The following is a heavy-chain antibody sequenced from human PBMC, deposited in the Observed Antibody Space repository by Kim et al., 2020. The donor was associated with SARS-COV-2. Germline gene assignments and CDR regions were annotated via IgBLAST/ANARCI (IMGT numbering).Heavy chain of an antibody. CDR2: IYYSGST. Sequence: SETLSLTCTVSGGSISSGGYYWSWIRQHPGKGLEWIGYIYYSGSTYYNPSLKSRVTISVDTSKNQFSLKLSSVTAADTAVYYCAILRLSSGSYSIDYWGQGTLVTVSS. CDR3: AILRLSSGSYSIDY. V-gene: IGHV4-31*03. CDR1: GGSISSGGYY. D-gene: IGHD3-10*01. J-gene: IGHJ4*02.